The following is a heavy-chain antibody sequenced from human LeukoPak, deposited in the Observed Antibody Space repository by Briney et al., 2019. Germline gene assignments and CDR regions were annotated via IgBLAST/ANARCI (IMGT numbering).Heavy chain of an antibody. CDR3: AKGFYGSGSSYFDA. D-gene: IGHD3-10*01. J-gene: IGHJ4*02. CDR2: IGMGDDT. Sequence: PGGSLRLSCTASGFIFSNFGVSWVRQPPGKGLEWGSAIGMGDDTYYADTVKGRFTISRDNSKNTLFLQMNSLSAEDTAIYYCAKGFYGSGSSYFDAWGQGTLVSVSS. CDR1: GFIFSNFG. V-gene: IGHV3-23*01.